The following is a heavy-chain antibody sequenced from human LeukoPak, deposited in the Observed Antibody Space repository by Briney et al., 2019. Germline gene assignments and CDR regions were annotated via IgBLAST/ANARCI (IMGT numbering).Heavy chain of an antibody. D-gene: IGHD5-18*01. V-gene: IGHV1-69*13. CDR3: ARDPPVDTAMVGDY. Sequence: VASVKVSCKASGGTFSSYAISWVRQAPGQGLEWMGGIIPIFGTANYAQEFQGRVTITADESTSTAYMELSSLRSEDTAVYYCARDPPVDTAMVGDYWGQGTLVTVSS. J-gene: IGHJ4*02. CDR2: IIPIFGTA. CDR1: GGTFSSYA.